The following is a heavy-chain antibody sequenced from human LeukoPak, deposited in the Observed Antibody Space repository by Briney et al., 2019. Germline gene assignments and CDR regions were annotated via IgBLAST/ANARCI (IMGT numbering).Heavy chain of an antibody. CDR1: GYTFTDYY. CDR3: ARYCSGGSCLDSDAFDI. CDR2: MNPNSGGT. J-gene: IGHJ3*02. Sequence: ASVKVSCKASGYTFTDYYIHWVRQAPGQGLEWMGWMNPNSGGTYYAQKFQGGVTMTRDTSISTAYMELSRLRSDDTAVYYCARYCSGGSCLDSDAFDIWGQGTMVTVSS. D-gene: IGHD2-15*01. V-gene: IGHV1-2*02.